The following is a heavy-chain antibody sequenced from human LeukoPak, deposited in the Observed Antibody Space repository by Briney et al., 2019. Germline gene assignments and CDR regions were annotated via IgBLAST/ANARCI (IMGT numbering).Heavy chain of an antibody. D-gene: IGHD6-13*01. CDR2: IGTAGDT. Sequence: PGGSLRLSCAASGFTFSSYDMHWVRQATGKGLEWVSAIGTAGDTYYPGSVKGRFTISRENAKNSLYLQMNSLRAGDTAVYYCARGVGLAGPAADPFDYWGQGTLVTVSS. J-gene: IGHJ4*02. V-gene: IGHV3-13*01. CDR1: GFTFSSYD. CDR3: ARGVGLAGPAADPFDY.